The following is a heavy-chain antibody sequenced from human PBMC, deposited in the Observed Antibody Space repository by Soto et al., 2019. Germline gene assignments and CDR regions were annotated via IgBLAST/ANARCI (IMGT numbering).Heavy chain of an antibody. CDR2: ISGSGGST. J-gene: IGHJ1*01. D-gene: IGHD6-13*01. CDR3: DFAGTVSAEYFQH. V-gene: IGHV3-23*01. Sequence: EVQLLESGGGLVQPGGSLRLSCAASGFTFSSYAMSWVRQAPGKGLEWVSAISGSGGSTYYADAVKGRFTISRDNSKNTLYLQMNSLRAEDTAVYYCDFAGTVSAEYFQHWGQGTLVTVSS. CDR1: GFTFSSYA.